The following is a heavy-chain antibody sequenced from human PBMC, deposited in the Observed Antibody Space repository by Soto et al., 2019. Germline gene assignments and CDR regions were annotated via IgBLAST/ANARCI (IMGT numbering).Heavy chain of an antibody. CDR3: DRGNPLTFDY. Sequence: EVQLVESGGGLVKPGGSLRLSCAASGFTFSSYSMNWVRQAPGKGLEWVSSISSSSSYIYYADSVKGRFTISRDNARNSLYLQMNSLRAEDTAVYYCDRGNPLTFDYWGQGTLVTVSS. CDR1: GFTFSSYS. J-gene: IGHJ4*02. D-gene: IGHD2-21*02. CDR2: ISSSSSYI. V-gene: IGHV3-21*01.